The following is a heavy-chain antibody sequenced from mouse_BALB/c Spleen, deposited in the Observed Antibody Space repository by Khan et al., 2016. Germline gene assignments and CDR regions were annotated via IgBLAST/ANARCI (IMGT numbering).Heavy chain of an antibody. CDR2: IRNKANGYTT. CDR3: ARDRYGSSYDWYFDV. V-gene: IGHV7-3*02. Sequence: EVALVESGGGLVQPGGSLRLSCATSGFTFTDYSMSWVRQPPGKALEWLGFIRNKANGYTTEYSASVKGRFTISRDNSQSILYLQMNTLRAEDSATYYCARDRYGSSYDWYFDVWGAGTTVTVSS. J-gene: IGHJ1*01. D-gene: IGHD1-1*01. CDR1: GFTFTDYS.